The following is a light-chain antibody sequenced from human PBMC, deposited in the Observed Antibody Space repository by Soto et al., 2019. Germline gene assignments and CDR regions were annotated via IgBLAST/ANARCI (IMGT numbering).Light chain of an antibody. J-gene: IGKJ1*01. CDR1: QSVSSSY. CDR2: GAS. V-gene: IGKV3-20*01. Sequence: EIVLTQSPGTLSLSPGERATLSCRASQSVSSSYLAWYQQKPGQAPRLLIYGASSRATGIPDRFSGRGSGTDFTRTISRLEPEDCAVYYCQQYGSSPRTFGQGTKVDIK. CDR3: QQYGSSPRT.